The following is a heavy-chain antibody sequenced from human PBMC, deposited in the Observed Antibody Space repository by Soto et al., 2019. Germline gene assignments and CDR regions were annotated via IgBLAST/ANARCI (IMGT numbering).Heavy chain of an antibody. Sequence: EVQLAESGGGFAQPGGSLRLSCAASGFTLSGYAMDWVRQAPGKGLEYVSGISSNGVGTYYANSVQGRFTISRDNSKNTVYLQMVSLRPEDMAVYYCARRARPDFYYMDVWGKGTTVTVSS. CDR3: ARRARPDFYYMDV. D-gene: IGHD6-6*01. V-gene: IGHV3-64*01. J-gene: IGHJ6*03. CDR2: ISSNGVGT. CDR1: GFTLSGYA.